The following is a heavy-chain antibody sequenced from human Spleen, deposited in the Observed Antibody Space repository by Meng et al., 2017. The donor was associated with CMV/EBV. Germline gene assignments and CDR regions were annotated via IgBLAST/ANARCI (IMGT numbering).Heavy chain of an antibody. CDR1: GGTFRSYA. CDR3: AYTNYGHNWFDP. D-gene: IGHD4-17*01. CDR2: IIPIFGTA. Sequence: CKASGGTFRSYAISWVRQAPGQGLEWMGGIIPIFGTANYAQKFQGRVTITTDESTSTAYMELSSLRSEDTALYYCAYTNYGHNWFDPWGQGTLVIVSS. J-gene: IGHJ5*02. V-gene: IGHV1-69*05.